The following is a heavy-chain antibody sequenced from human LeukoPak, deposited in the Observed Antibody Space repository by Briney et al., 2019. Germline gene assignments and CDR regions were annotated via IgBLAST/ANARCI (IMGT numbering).Heavy chain of an antibody. CDR1: GFTFSSYA. CDR2: ISGSGGST. J-gene: IGHJ4*02. D-gene: IGHD6-19*01. CDR3: AKQPGIAVAGIPS. V-gene: IGHV3-23*01. Sequence: GGSLRPSCAASGFTFSSYAMSWVRQAPGKGLEWVSAISGSGGSTYYADSVKGRFTISRDNSKNTLYLQMNSLRAEDTAVYYCAKQPGIAVAGIPSWGQGTLVTVSS.